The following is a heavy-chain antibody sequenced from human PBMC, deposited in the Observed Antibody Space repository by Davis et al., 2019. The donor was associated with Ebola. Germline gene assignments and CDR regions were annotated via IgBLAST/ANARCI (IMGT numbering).Heavy chain of an antibody. Sequence: PSETLSLTCAVSAISVSSSNWWPWTRQPPGKSLEWIGQVLHSGHTNYNPSLGSRVSLSLDKSNNQFSLQLTSVTAADTAVYYCTRGYGALWGQGKLVTVSS. CDR3: TRGYGAL. CDR1: AISVSSSNW. D-gene: IGHD4/OR15-4a*01. V-gene: IGHV4-4*02. J-gene: IGHJ3*01. CDR2: VLHSGHT.